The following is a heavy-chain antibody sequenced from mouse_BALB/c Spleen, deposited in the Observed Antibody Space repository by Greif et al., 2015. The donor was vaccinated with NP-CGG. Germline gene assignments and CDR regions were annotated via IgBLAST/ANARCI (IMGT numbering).Heavy chain of an antibody. CDR3: ARRDYGSYAMDY. D-gene: IGHD1-1*01. J-gene: IGHJ4*01. CDR2: INPSTGYT. Sequence: QVQLQQSGAELAKPGASVKMSCKASGYTFTSYWMHWVKQRPGQGLEWIGYINPSTGYTEYNQKFKDKATLTADKSSSTAYMQLSSLTSEDSAVYYCARRDYGSYAMDYWGQGTSVTVSS. CDR1: GYTFTSYW. V-gene: IGHV1-7*01.